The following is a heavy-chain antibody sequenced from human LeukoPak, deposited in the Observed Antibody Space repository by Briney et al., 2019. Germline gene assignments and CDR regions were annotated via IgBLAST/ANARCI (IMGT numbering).Heavy chain of an antibody. V-gene: IGHV3-74*01. CDR2: INGDGTIT. J-gene: IGHJ4*02. CDR1: GFTFSDYW. Sequence: GGSLRLSCAASGFTFSDYWVHWVRQAPGKGLVWVSRINGDGTITHYAGSVQGRFTISRDNAKNTPFLQMNSLRAEDTAIYYCVRDLGWCTDGVRSLWGQGTPVTVSS. D-gene: IGHD2-8*01. CDR3: VRDLGWCTDGVRSL.